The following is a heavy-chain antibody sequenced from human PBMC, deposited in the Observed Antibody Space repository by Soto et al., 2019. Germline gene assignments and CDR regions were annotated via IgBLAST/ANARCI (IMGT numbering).Heavy chain of an antibody. D-gene: IGHD2-15*01. J-gene: IGHJ4*02. CDR3: ARDEMSGGNIVF. Sequence: GSLRLSCAASGFTFKNYGMNWVRQAPGKGLEWVAYISSTSNAIHYTDSVRGRFTISRDNAKNSLYLRMNSLRDEDTAVYYCARDEMSGGNIVFWGQGSQVTVSS. CDR1: GFTFKNYG. V-gene: IGHV3-48*02. CDR2: ISSTSNAI.